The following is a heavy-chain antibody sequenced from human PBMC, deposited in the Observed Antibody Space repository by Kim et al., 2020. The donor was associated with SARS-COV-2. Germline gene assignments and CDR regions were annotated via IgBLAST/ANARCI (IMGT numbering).Heavy chain of an antibody. J-gene: IGHJ6*02. Sequence: ASVKVSCKASGYTLSVFFMFWVRQAPGQRPEWLGLINPDTGNTRYSRKFRGRVIISTDTSASTITMEVSRLRYEDTAVYYCARDGIQPGNGMDVWGQGTTVTVSS. CDR3: ARDGIQPGNGMDV. D-gene: IGHD1-1*01. V-gene: IGHV1-3*01. CDR2: INPDTGNT. CDR1: GYTLSVFF.